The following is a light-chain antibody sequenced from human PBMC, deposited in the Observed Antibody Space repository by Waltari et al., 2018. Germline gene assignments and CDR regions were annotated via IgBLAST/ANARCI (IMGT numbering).Light chain of an antibody. CDR1: QSVSRA. Sequence: EIVLTQSPGTLPLSPGETATLSCRASQSVSRALAWYQQKPGQAPRLLIYDASTRATGIPDRFSGSGSGTDFSLTISRLEPEDFAVYYCQKYVRLPATFGQGTKVEIK. CDR3: QKYVRLPAT. J-gene: IGKJ1*01. CDR2: DAS. V-gene: IGKV3-20*01.